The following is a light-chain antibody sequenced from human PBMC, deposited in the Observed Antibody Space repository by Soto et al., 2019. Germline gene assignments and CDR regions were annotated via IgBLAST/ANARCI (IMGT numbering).Light chain of an antibody. Sequence: EMVLTQSPATLSLSPGERATHSCRASQSVSTYLAWYQQKPGQAPRLLIHDASNRASGVPARFSGSGSGTDFTLTISSLEPEDFAVYYCQQRTNWLYTFGQGTKLEIK. J-gene: IGKJ2*01. CDR1: QSVSTY. CDR3: QQRTNWLYT. CDR2: DAS. V-gene: IGKV3-11*01.